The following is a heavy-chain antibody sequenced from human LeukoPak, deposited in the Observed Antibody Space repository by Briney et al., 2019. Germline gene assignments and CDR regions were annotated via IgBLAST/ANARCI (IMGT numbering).Heavy chain of an antibody. CDR3: ARDADIAAAGTRYNWFDP. D-gene: IGHD6-13*01. Sequence: PGGSLGLSCAASGFTFSDYYMSWIRQAPGKGLEWVSYISSSSYYTNYADSVKGRFTISRDNAKNSLYLQMNSLRAEDTAVYYCARDADIAAAGTRYNWFDPWGQGTLVIVSS. J-gene: IGHJ5*02. CDR1: GFTFSDYY. V-gene: IGHV3-11*06. CDR2: ISSSSYYT.